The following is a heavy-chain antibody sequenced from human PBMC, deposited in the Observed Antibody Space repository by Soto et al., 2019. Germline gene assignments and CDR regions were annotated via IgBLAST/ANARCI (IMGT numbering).Heavy chain of an antibody. Sequence: GGSLRLSCAASGFTFSSYVMSWVRQAPGKGLEWVSAISGSGGSTYYADSVKGRFTIFRDNSKNTLYLQMNSLRAEDTAVYYCAKDLGGFLEWLPFDYWGQGTLVTVSS. CDR3: AKDLGGFLEWLPFDY. V-gene: IGHV3-23*01. J-gene: IGHJ4*02. CDR2: ISGSGGST. D-gene: IGHD3-3*01. CDR1: GFTFSSYV.